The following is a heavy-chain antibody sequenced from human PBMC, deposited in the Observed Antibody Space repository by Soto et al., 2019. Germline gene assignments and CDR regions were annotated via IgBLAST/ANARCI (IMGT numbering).Heavy chain of an antibody. CDR1: GYTFTSYD. Sequence: QVKLVQSGAEVKKPGASVKVSCKASGYTFTSYDINWVRQATGQGLEWMGWMNPNSANTAYAQKFQGRVTMTRNTSISKANMELSSQKSEKPAGYYWAREKSTCYYCDYWGQGSMVTVSP. D-gene: IGHD3-9*01. J-gene: IGHJ4*02. CDR3: AREKSTCYYCDY. V-gene: IGHV1-8*01. CDR2: MNPNSANT.